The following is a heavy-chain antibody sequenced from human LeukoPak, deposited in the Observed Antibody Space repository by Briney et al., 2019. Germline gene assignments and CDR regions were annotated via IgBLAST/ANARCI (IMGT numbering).Heavy chain of an antibody. J-gene: IGHJ6*03. CDR1: GYSFTSYW. D-gene: IGHD5-24*01. CDR2: IYPGDSDT. Sequence: GESLKISCKGSGYSFTSYWIGWVRQMPGKGLEWMGIIYPGDSDTRYSPSFQGQVTISADKSISTAYLQWSGLKASDTAMYYCARLFRDGYNSFSAYYYYMDVWGKGTTVTVSS. CDR3: ARLFRDGYNSFSAYYYYMDV. V-gene: IGHV5-51*01.